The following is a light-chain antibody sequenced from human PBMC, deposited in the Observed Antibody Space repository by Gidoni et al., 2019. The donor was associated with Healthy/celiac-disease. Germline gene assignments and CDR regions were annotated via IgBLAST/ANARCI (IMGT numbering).Light chain of an antibody. V-gene: IGKV3-15*01. CDR3: QQYNNWPPWT. Sequence: EIVMTQSPATLSVSPGDRATLSCRASQRISNNLAWYQQKPGQAPRLLIYGASTRATGIPARFSGSGSGTEFTLTISSLQSEDFAVYYCQQYNNWPPWTFGQGSKVEIK. CDR1: QRISNN. J-gene: IGKJ1*01. CDR2: GAS.